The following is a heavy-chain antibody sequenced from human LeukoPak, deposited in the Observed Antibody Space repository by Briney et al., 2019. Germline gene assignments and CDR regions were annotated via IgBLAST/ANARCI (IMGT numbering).Heavy chain of an antibody. V-gene: IGHV3-11*04. D-gene: IGHD2-15*01. CDR2: ISSSSDTI. CDR3: ARTVVAATLGAFDI. J-gene: IGHJ3*02. CDR1: GFTFSDYY. Sequence: GGSLRLSCAASGFTFSDYYMSWIRQAPGKGLEWISYISSSSDTIYYADSVRGRFTISRDNAKNSLYLQMNSLRAEDTAVYYCARTVVAATLGAFDIWGQGTMVTVSS.